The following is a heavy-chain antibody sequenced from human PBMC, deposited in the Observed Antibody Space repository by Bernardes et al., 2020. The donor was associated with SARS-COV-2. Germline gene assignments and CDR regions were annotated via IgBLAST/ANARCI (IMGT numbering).Heavy chain of an antibody. CDR2: FDSEDGQT. V-gene: IGHV1-24*01. J-gene: IGHJ5*02. D-gene: IGHD3-3*01. CDR1: GYSLTELP. Sequence: ASVKVSCKVSGYSLTELPIHWVRQAPGKGLEWMGGFDSEDGQTIYPENFQDRVTMTGDTTPDTAYMELNSLRCEDRAVYFCAGRITLFGVITGSCDRWGQGTLVTVSS. CDR3: AGRITLFGVITGSCDR.